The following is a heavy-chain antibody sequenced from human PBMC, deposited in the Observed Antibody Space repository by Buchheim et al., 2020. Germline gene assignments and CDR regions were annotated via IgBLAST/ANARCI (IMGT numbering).Heavy chain of an antibody. Sequence: EVQLVESGGGLVQPGGSLRLSCAASGFTFSSYWMHWVRQAPGKGLVWVSRINSDGSSTSYADSVKGRFTISRDNAKNTLYLQMNSLRAEDTAVYYCARVGWGGDAEAPPFYYYYYYMDVWGKGTT. CDR2: INSDGSST. D-gene: IGHD4-17*01. CDR3: ARVGWGGDAEAPPFYYYYYYMDV. J-gene: IGHJ6*03. CDR1: GFTFSSYW. V-gene: IGHV3-74*01.